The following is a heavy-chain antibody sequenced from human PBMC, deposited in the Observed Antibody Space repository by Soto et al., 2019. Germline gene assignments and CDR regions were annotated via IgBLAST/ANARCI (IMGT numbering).Heavy chain of an antibody. J-gene: IGHJ4*02. V-gene: IGHV3-15*07. CDR3: TIQNARGVPDY. D-gene: IGHD3-10*01. Sequence: EVQLVESGGGLVKPGGSLRLSCAASGFTFSNAWMNWVRQAPGKGLEWVGRIKSKTDGGTTDYDAPVKGRFTISRDDSKNTLYLQMNSLNTEDTAMYYCTIQNARGVPDYWGQGTLVTVSS. CDR1: GFTFSNAW. CDR2: IKSKTDGGTT.